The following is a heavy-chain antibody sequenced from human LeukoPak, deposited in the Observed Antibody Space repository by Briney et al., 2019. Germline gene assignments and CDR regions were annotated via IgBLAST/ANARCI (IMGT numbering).Heavy chain of an antibody. D-gene: IGHD6-13*01. Sequence: SETLSLTCTVSGASISSYYWSWIRQPPGKGLEWIGYIYYSGSTNYNPSLKSRVTISVDTSKNQFSLKLSSVTAADTAVYYCARERAAAQMEDWGQGTLVTVSS. CDR3: ARERAAAQMED. J-gene: IGHJ4*02. CDR2: IYYSGST. V-gene: IGHV4-59*01. CDR1: GASISSYY.